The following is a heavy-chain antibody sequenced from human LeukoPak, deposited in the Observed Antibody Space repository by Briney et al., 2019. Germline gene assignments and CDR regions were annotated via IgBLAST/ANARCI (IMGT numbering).Heavy chain of an antibody. Sequence: PSETLSLTRAVSGGSISSSNWWSWVRQPPGKGLEWIGEIYHSGSTNYNPSLKSRVTISVDKSKNQFSLKLSSVTAADTAVYYCASLELRRPIAVAATDAFDIWGQGTMVTVSS. CDR2: IYHSGST. V-gene: IGHV4-4*02. D-gene: IGHD6-19*01. J-gene: IGHJ3*02. CDR1: GGSISSSNW. CDR3: ASLELRRPIAVAATDAFDI.